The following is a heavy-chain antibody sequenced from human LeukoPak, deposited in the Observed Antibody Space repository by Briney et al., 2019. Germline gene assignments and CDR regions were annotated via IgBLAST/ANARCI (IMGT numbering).Heavy chain of an antibody. V-gene: IGHV1-18*01. CDR3: ARNRIGYCSSTSCYPIFDY. CDR2: ISAYNGNT. J-gene: IGHJ4*02. Sequence: AAVKVSCKASGYTFTSYGISWVRQAPGQGVEWMGWISAYNGNTNYAQKLQGRVTMTTDTSTSTAYMELRSLRSDDTAVYYCARNRIGYCSSTSCYPIFDYWGQGTLVTVSS. D-gene: IGHD2-2*01. CDR1: GYTFTSYG.